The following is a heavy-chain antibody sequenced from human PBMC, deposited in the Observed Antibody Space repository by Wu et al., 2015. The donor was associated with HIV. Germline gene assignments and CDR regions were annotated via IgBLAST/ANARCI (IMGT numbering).Heavy chain of an antibody. CDR2: INPNSGGT. V-gene: IGHV1-2*02. Sequence: QVQLVQSGAEVKKPGASVKVSCKASGYTFTSYYMHWVRQAPGQGLEWMGWINPNSGGTNYAQKFQGRVTMTRDTSISTAYMELSRLRSDDTAMYYCARDASPITTEFDHWGQGTLITVSS. J-gene: IGHJ4*02. D-gene: IGHD4-11*01. CDR3: ARDASPITTEFDH. CDR1: GYTFTSYY.